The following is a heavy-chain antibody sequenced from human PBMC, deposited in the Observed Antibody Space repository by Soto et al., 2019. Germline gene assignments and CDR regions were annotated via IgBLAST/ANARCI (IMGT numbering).Heavy chain of an antibody. Sequence: QVQLVESGGGVVQPGRSLRLSCAASGFTFRSSGMHWVRQAPGKGLEWVAVIWYDGSNKYYADSVKGRFTISRDNSKNTLYLQMNSLRAEDTAVYYCARDPLDYDPAYYYYGMDVWGQGTTVTVSS. V-gene: IGHV3-33*01. J-gene: IGHJ6*02. CDR1: GFTFRSSG. CDR2: IWYDGSNK. D-gene: IGHD4-17*01. CDR3: ARDPLDYDPAYYYYGMDV.